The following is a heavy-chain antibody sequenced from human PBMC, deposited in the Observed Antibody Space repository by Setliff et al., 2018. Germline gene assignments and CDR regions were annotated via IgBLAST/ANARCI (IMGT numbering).Heavy chain of an antibody. CDR2: IYYSGTT. J-gene: IGHJ3*02. Sequence: SETLSLTCTVSGGSFSSGGYYWNWIRQHPGKGLEWIGYIYYSGTTYSSPTLKSRVTISVDTSKSQFSLNLTSVTAADTAIYYCARVRWDRESFDIWGQGTMVT. D-gene: IGHD1-26*01. V-gene: IGHV4-31*03. CDR1: GGSFSSGGYY. CDR3: ARVRWDRESFDI.